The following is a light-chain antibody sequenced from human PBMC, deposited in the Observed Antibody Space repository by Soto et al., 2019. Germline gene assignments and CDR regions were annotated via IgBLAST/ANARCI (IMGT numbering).Light chain of an antibody. CDR1: QSVNSN. CDR3: QQYNSWPET. J-gene: IGKJ1*01. V-gene: IGKV3-15*01. Sequence: EIVLTQSPATLSLSPGERATLSCRASQSVNSNLAWYQQKAGQAPRLLIYGTSTRATGIPARFSGSGSGTEFTLTISSLQSEDFAVYYCQQYNSWPETFGQGTKVDIK. CDR2: GTS.